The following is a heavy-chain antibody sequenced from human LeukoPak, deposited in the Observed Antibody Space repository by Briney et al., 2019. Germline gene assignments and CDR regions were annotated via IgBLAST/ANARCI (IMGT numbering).Heavy chain of an antibody. J-gene: IGHJ1*01. CDR1: GGSISSYY. Sequence: SETLSLTCTVSGGSISSYYWSWIRQPPGKGLEWIWYIYYSGSTNYNPSLKSRVTISVDTSKNQFSLKLSSVTAADTAVYYCARRDMGYFQHWGQGTLVTVSS. V-gene: IGHV4-59*08. CDR2: IYYSGST. CDR3: ARRDMGYFQH.